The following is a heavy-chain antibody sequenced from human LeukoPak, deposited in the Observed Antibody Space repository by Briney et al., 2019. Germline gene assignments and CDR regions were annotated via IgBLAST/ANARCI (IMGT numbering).Heavy chain of an antibody. CDR2: IIPIFGTT. D-gene: IGHD6-13*01. V-gene: IGHV1-69*05. CDR1: GGTFSSYA. CDR3: ARERPPGDSSNWFLEGYFDI. J-gene: IGHJ4*02. Sequence: SVKVSCKASGGTFSSYAISWVRQAPGQGLEWMGRIIPIFGTTNYAQKFQGRVTITTDESTSTAYMELSTLRSDDTAVYYCARERPPGDSSNWFLEGYFDIWGQGTLVTVSS.